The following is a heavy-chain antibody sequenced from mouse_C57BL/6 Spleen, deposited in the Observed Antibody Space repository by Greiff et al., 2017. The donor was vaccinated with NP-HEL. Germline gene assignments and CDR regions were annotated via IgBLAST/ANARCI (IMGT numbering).Heavy chain of an antibody. CDR3: ARRGYDYHWYFDV. D-gene: IGHD2-4*01. Sequence: VQLQQSDAELVKPGASVKISCKVSGYTFTDHTIHWMKQRPEQGLEWIGYIYPRDGSTKYDEKFKGKATLTADKSSSTAYMQLNSLTSEDSAVYFCARRGYDYHWYFDVWGTGTTVTVSS. CDR1: GYTFTDHT. V-gene: IGHV1-78*01. J-gene: IGHJ1*03. CDR2: IYPRDGST.